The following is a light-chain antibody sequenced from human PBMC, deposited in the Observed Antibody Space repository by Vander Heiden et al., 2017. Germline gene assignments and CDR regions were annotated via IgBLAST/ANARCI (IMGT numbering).Light chain of an antibody. Sequence: SYALTQPPSVSVSPGQTASITCSGDTLGDKYACWYQQKPGQSPVLVIYKDSKRTSGIPERFSGSNSGNTATLTISGTQAMDEADYDCQAWDSSTVVFGGGTKLTVL. V-gene: IGLV3-1*01. J-gene: IGLJ2*01. CDR2: KDS. CDR3: QAWDSSTVV. CDR1: TLGDKY.